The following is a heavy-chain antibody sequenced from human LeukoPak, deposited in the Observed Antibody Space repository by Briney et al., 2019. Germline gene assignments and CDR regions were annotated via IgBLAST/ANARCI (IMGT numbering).Heavy chain of an antibody. J-gene: IGHJ4*02. CDR1: GGSISSGGYY. D-gene: IGHD3-10*01. V-gene: IGHV4-31*03. Sequence: PSQTLSLTCTVSGGSISSGGYYWSWIRQHPGKGLEWIGYIYYSGSTNYNPSLDSRVTISVDTSKNQFSLKLSSVTAADTAVYYCARGGSYYFDYWGQGTLVTVSS. CDR2: IYYSGST. CDR3: ARGGSYYFDY.